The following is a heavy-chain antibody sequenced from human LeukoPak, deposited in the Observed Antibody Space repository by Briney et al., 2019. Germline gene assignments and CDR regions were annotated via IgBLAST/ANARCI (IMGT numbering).Heavy chain of an antibody. D-gene: IGHD4-17*01. J-gene: IGHJ4*02. Sequence: GASVKVSCKASGYTFTSYGISWVRQAPGQGLEWMGIINPSGAGTSFAQKFRGRVTMTRDMSTSTVYMELNSLRSQDTAVYYCARAWEAVAGNYGVVDYWGQGTLVTVSS. CDR3: ARAWEAVAGNYGVVDY. V-gene: IGHV1-46*01. CDR2: INPSGAGT. CDR1: GYTFTSYG.